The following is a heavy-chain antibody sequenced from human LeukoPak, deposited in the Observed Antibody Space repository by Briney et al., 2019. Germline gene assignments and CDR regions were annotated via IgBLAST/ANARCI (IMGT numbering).Heavy chain of an antibody. CDR1: GYTFISYG. J-gene: IGHJ3*02. D-gene: IGHD6-13*01. V-gene: IGHV1-2*02. CDR3: AGAVIAETGHGVFSI. Sequence: GASVKVSCKASGYTFISYGINWVRQAAGQGPEWMGWINPNSGGTNYAQKFQGRVTMTRDTSISTAYMELSRLRSDDTAVFYCAGAVIAETGHGVFSIWGQGTMVTVSS. CDR2: INPNSGGT.